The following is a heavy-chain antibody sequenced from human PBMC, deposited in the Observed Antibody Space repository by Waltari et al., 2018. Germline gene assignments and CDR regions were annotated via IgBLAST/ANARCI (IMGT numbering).Heavy chain of an antibody. Sequence: EVQLVESGGGLVQRGVSLRLSCAASGFSFSTYWMGWVRQAPGKGLEWVANIKQDGSTKYYVDSVKGRFTISRDNAKNSLYLQMNSLRAEDTAVYYCGRDRGWRQHDYWGQGTLVTVSS. V-gene: IGHV3-7*01. CDR3: GRDRGWRQHDY. CDR1: GFSFSTYW. D-gene: IGHD5-12*01. J-gene: IGHJ4*02. CDR2: IKQDGSTK.